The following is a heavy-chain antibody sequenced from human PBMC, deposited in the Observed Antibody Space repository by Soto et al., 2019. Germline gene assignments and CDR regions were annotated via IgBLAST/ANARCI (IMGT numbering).Heavy chain of an antibody. V-gene: IGHV1-8*01. D-gene: IGHD5-12*01. J-gene: IGHJ4*02. CDR3: ATNPLVATTFFDY. Sequence: ASVKVSCKASGYTFTSYDINWVRQATGQGLEWMGWMNPNSGNTGYAQKFQGRVTMTRNTSISAAYMELSSLRSEDTAVYYCATNPLVATTFFDYWGQGTLVTVSS. CDR1: GYTFTSYD. CDR2: MNPNSGNT.